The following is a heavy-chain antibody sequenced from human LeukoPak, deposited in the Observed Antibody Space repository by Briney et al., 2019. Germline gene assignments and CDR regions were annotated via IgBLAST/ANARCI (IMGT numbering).Heavy chain of an antibody. D-gene: IGHD6-13*01. V-gene: IGHV1-2*02. CDR1: GYTFTGYY. Sequence: GASVKVSCKASGYTFTGYYMRWVRQAPGQGLEWMGWINPNSGGTNYAQKFQGRVTMTRDTSISTAYMELSRLRSDDTAVYYCAREGIAAAGSNWFDPWGQGTLVTVSS. CDR2: INPNSGGT. J-gene: IGHJ5*02. CDR3: AREGIAAAGSNWFDP.